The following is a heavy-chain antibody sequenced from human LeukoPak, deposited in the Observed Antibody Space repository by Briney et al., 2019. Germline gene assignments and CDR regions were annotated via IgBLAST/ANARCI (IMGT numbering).Heavy chain of an antibody. D-gene: IGHD2-2*01. CDR2: ISGSGGST. CDR3: AKDPEGGYCSSTSCPLGVDY. V-gene: IGHV3-23*01. CDR1: GFTFSSYA. J-gene: IGHJ4*02. Sequence: PGGSLRLSCAASGFTFSSYAMSWVRQAPGKGLEWVSAISGSGGSTYYADSVKGRFTISRDNSKNALYLQMNSLRAEDTAVYYCAKDPEGGYCSSTSCPLGVDYWGQGTLVTVSS.